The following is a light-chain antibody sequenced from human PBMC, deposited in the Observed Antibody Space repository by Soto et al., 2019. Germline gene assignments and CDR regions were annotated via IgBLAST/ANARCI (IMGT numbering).Light chain of an antibody. Sequence: DIQVTRTPSALSASVGDRVTITCRASQSISSYLNWYQQKPGKAPKLLIYAASSLQSGVPSRFSGSGSGTDFTLTISILQPEDFATYYCQQSYSTPRTFGQGTKVDIK. CDR3: QQSYSTPRT. CDR2: AAS. J-gene: IGKJ1*01. V-gene: IGKV1-39*01. CDR1: QSISSY.